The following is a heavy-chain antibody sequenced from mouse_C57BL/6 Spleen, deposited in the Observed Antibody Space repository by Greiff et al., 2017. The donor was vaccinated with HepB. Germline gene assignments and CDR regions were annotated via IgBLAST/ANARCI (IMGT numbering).Heavy chain of an antibody. V-gene: IGHV1-47*01. CDR2: FHPYNDDT. Sequence: VQLQQSGAELVKPGASVKMSCKASGYTFTTYPIEWMKQNHGKSLEWIGNFHPYNDDTKYNEKFKGKATLTVEKSSSTVYLELSRLTSDDSAVYYCATYSNYEGGAMDYWGQGTSVTVSS. CDR1: GYTFTTYP. D-gene: IGHD2-5*01. CDR3: ATYSNYEGGAMDY. J-gene: IGHJ4*01.